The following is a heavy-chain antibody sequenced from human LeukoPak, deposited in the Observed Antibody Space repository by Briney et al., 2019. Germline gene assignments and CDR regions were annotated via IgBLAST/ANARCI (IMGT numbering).Heavy chain of an antibody. CDR2: ISAYNGNT. CDR1: VYTFTSYG. J-gene: IGHJ4*02. CDR3: ARLDYYGSGSYYNVGNDY. Sequence: ASVKVSCKASVYTFTSYGISWVRQAPGQGLEWMGWISAYNGNTNYAQKLQGRVTMTTDTSTSTAYMELRSLRSDDTAVYYCARLDYYGSGSYYNVGNDYWGQGTLVTVSS. V-gene: IGHV1-18*01. D-gene: IGHD3-10*01.